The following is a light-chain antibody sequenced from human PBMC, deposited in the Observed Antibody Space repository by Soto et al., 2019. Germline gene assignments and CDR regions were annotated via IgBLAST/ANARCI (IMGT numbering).Light chain of an antibody. Sequence: QAVVTQERSLTVSPGGTVTITCGSSTGAVTSYHYPHWFQQRPGQAPRTRIYDATDKPSWSPVLFSGSLLGDKVALPLSAAQPEAEDDYFRLIFSSRAPVLGLGTQGPVL. CDR3: LIFSSRAPV. CDR1: TGAVTSYHY. V-gene: IGLV7-46*01. CDR2: DAT. J-gene: IGLJ1*01.